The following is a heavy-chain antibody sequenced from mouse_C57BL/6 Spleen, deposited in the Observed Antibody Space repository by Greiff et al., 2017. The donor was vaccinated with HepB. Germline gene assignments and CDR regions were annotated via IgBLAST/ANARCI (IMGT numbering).Heavy chain of an antibody. V-gene: IGHV2-2*01. D-gene: IGHD2-2*01. CDR2: IWSGGST. CDR3: ASHMVTTGY. J-gene: IGHJ4*01. CDR1: GFSLTSYG. Sequence: QVQLQQSGPGLVQPSQCLSITCTVSGFSLTSYGVHWVRQSPGKGLEWLGVIWSGGSTDYNAAFISRLSISKDNSKGQVFFKMNSLQADDTAIYYCASHMVTTGYWGQGTSVTVSS.